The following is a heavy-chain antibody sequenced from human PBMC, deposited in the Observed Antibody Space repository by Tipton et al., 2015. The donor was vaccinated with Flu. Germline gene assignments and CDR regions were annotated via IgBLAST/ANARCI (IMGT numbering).Heavy chain of an antibody. CDR1: GDSISGNY. V-gene: IGHV4-4*07. CDR2: IYTSGST. J-gene: IGHJ4*02. D-gene: IGHD4-11*01. CDR3: ARLGGRLQSTYYFDS. Sequence: TLSLTCTVSGDSISGNYWSWVRQPAGKGLEWIGHIYTSGSTDYNPSLESRILISVDTSRNQFSLRLISVTAADTAVYYCARLGGRLQSTYYFDSWGQGTLVTVSS.